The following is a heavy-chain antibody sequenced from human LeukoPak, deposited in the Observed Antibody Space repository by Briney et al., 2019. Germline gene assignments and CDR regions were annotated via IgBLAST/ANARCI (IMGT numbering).Heavy chain of an antibody. CDR1: GYTFTGYY. V-gene: IGHV1-2*06. CDR3: ASWVAAAGTVGYFQH. J-gene: IGHJ1*01. D-gene: IGHD6-13*01. Sequence: ASVKVSCKASGYTFTGYYMHWVRQAPGQGLEWMGRINPNSGGTNYEQKFQGRVTMTRDTSISTAYMELSRLRSDDTAVYYCASWVAAAGTVGYFQHWGQGTLVTVSS. CDR2: INPNSGGT.